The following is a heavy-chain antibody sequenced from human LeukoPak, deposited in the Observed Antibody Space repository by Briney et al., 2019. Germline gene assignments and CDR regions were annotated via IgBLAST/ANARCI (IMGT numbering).Heavy chain of an antibody. CDR2: ISYDGSNK. J-gene: IGHJ4*02. Sequence: PGRSLRLSCAASGFTFSSYAMHWVRQAPGKGLEWVAVISYDGSNKYYADSVKGRFTISRDNSKNTLYLQMNSRRAEDTAVYYCTRGMDIVIVPAATLDYWGQGTLVTVSS. D-gene: IGHD2-2*03. V-gene: IGHV3-30*04. CDR3: TRGMDIVIVPAATLDY. CDR1: GFTFSSYA.